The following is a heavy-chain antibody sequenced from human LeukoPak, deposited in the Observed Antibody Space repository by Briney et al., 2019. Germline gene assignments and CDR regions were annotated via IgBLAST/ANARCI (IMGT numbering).Heavy chain of an antibody. CDR1: AFTFSPYW. J-gene: IGHJ4*02. D-gene: IGHD3-10*01. Sequence: PGGFLRLSCAASAFTFSPYWTHWVRQAPGKGLVWVSRINVDGSTTNYADSVKGRFTISRDNAKNTLYLQMSRLRAEDTAVYYCVRSLGVTEYWGQGTLVTVSS. CDR3: VRSLGVTEY. V-gene: IGHV3-74*01. CDR2: INVDGSTT.